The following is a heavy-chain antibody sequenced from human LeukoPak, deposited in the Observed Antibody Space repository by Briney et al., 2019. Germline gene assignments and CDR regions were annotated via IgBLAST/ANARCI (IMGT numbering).Heavy chain of an antibody. CDR2: IKSKSDGGTT. V-gene: IGHV3-15*01. Sequence: PGGSLRLSCASSVLPFKDVCVLCVRQAPGKGLEWIGRIKSKSDGGTTDYSAPVKGRFTISRDDSKNMVYLQMNSLKTEDTAVYYCTADSTDWGQGTLVTVPS. J-gene: IGHJ4*02. CDR1: VLPFKDVC. CDR3: TADSTD.